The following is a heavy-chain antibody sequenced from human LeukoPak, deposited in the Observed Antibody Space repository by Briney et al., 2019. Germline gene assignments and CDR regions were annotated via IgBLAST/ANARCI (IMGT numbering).Heavy chain of an antibody. Sequence: GSLRLSCAASGFTFSSYSMNWVRQAPGKGLEWVSSISSSSSYIYYADSVKGRFTISRDNAKNSLYLQMNSLRAEDTAVYYCARDRLMVYAAPLRNDAFDIWGQGTMVTVSS. D-gene: IGHD2-8*01. J-gene: IGHJ3*02. CDR1: GFTFSSYS. V-gene: IGHV3-21*01. CDR2: ISSSSSYI. CDR3: ARDRLMVYAAPLRNDAFDI.